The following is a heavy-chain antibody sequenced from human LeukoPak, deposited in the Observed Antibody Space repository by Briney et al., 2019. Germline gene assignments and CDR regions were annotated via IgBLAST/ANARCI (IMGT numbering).Heavy chain of an antibody. CDR2: IYYSVST. CDR3: AKDRVEAWFDP. V-gene: IGHV4-39*07. D-gene: IGHD5-24*01. J-gene: IGHJ5*02. Sequence: SETLSLTCTVSGASISSTNYYWGWIRQTPGKGLEWIGTIYYSVSTYYNPSLKSRLSISVDTSKNQFSLKLSSVTAADTAVYYCAKDRVEAWFDPWGQGTLVTVSS. CDR1: GASISSTNYY.